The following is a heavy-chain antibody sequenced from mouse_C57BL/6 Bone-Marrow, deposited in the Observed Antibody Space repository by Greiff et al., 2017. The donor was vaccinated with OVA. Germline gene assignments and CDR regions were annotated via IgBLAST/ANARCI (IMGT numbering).Heavy chain of an antibody. J-gene: IGHJ1*03. CDR3: ARWGGSSLYWYFDV. V-gene: IGHV1-69*01. CDR2: IDPSDSYT. Sequence: QVQLQQPGAELVMPGASVKLSCKASGYTFTSYWMHWVKQRPGQGLEWIGEIDPSDSYTNYNQKFKGKSTLTVDKSSSTAYMQLGSLTSEDSAVYYCARWGGSSLYWYFDVWGTGTTVTVSS. D-gene: IGHD1-1*01. CDR1: GYTFTSYW.